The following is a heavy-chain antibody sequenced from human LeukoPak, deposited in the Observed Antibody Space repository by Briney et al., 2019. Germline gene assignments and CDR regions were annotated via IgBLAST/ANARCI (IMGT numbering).Heavy chain of an antibody. V-gene: IGHV3-48*01. J-gene: IGHJ6*02. CDR3: ARDPPHGMDV. Sequence: GESLRLSCAASGFTFANYNFNWVRQAPGKGLEWVSYISSTSSTIYYADSMKGRFTISRDNAKNSLYLQMNSLRAEDTAVYYCARDPPHGMDVWGQGTTVTVS. CDR2: ISSTSSTI. CDR1: GFTFANYN.